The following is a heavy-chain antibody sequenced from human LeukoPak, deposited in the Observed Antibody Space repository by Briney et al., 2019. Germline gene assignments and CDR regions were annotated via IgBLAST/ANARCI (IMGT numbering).Heavy chain of an antibody. CDR1: GCTVSTNY. D-gene: IGHD7-27*01. Sequence: GGSLRLSCAASGCTVSTNYMSWVRQAPGKGLEWVSVIFSNGNTYYADSVKGRFTISRDNSKNTLYLEMNSLRAEDTAVYYCAKDGPNWGRDVDYWGQGTLVTASS. CDR3: AKDGPNWGRDVDY. J-gene: IGHJ4*02. V-gene: IGHV3-66*01. CDR2: IFSNGNT.